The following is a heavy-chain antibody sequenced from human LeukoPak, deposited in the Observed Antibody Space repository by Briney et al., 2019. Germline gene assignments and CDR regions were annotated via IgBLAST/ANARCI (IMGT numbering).Heavy chain of an antibody. CDR3: ARSLNIYDILTGYSTHFDY. V-gene: IGHV1-2*02. CDR1: GYTFTGYY. Sequence: ASVKASCKASGYTFTGYYMHWVRQAPGQGLEWMGWINPNSGGTNHAQKFQGRVTMTRDTSISTAYMELSRLRSDDTAVYYCARSLNIYDILTGYSTHFDYWGQGTLVTVSS. J-gene: IGHJ4*02. D-gene: IGHD3-9*01. CDR2: INPNSGGT.